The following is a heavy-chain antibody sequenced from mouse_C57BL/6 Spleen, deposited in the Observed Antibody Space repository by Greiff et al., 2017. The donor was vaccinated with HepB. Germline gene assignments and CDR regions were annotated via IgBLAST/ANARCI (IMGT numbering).Heavy chain of an antibody. D-gene: IGHD3-1*01. CDR2: INPNNGGT. CDR1: GYTFTDYY. V-gene: IGHV1-26*01. Sequence: VQLKQSGPELVKPGASVKISCKASGYTFTDYYMNWVKQSHGKSLEWIGDINPNNGGTSYNQKFKGKATLTVDKSSSTAYMELRSLTSEDSAVYYCARIGHTFYYFDYWGQGTTLTVSS. CDR3: ARIGHTFYYFDY. J-gene: IGHJ2*01.